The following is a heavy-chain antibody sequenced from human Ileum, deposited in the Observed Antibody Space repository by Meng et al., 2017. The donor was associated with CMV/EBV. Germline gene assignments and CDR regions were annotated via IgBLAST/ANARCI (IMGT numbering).Heavy chain of an antibody. D-gene: IGHD4-23*01. V-gene: IGHV3-7*01. Sequence: GESLKISCTVSGFTLTNYWMDWVRQAPGKGLEWVANINRDGSERNYVDSVKGRFTISRDSARNSLYLQLNSLRVEETAGYYWSRENSGLDYWGQGTLVTVSS. J-gene: IGHJ4*02. CDR3: SRENSGLDY. CDR2: INRDGSER. CDR1: GFTLTNYW.